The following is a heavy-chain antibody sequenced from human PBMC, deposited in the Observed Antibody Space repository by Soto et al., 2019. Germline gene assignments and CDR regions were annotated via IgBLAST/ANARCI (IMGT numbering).Heavy chain of an antibody. V-gene: IGHV4-30-2*01. CDR2: IYHSGST. D-gene: IGHD5-12*01. J-gene: IGHJ4*02. CDR1: GGSISSGGYS. CDR3: ARQDIVATSYDY. Sequence: SETLSLTCAVSGGSISSGGYSWSWIRQPPGKGLEWIGYIYHSGSTYYNPSLKSRVTISVDRSKNQFSLKLSSVTAADTAVYYCARQDIVATSYDYCGQGTLVTVSS.